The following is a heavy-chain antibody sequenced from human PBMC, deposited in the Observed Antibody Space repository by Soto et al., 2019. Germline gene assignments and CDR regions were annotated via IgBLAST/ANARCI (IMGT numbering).Heavy chain of an antibody. CDR3: ARTAGGRVRGALDI. J-gene: IGHJ3*02. CDR1: GFTFSSYG. V-gene: IGHV3-30-3*01. D-gene: IGHD6-13*01. CDR2: IPNTENKK. Sequence: QVQLEESGGGVVQPGTSLRLSCVASGFTFSSYGMHWVRQAPGKGLEWVAVIPNTENKKYYADSVKGRFTISRDNSQNTLFLQLDSLMSEDTVMYYCARTAGGRVRGALDIWGQGTMVTVS.